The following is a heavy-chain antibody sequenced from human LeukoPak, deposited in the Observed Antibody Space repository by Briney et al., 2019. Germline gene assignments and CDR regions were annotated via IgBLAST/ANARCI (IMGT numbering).Heavy chain of an antibody. J-gene: IGHJ4*02. CDR1: GFTVSSKY. Sequence: GSLRLSCAASGFTVSSKYMSWIRQPPGKGLEWIGEINHSGSTNYNPSLKSRVTISVDTSKNQFSLKLSSVTAADTAVYYCARGRSDYYDSSGYYYGSWGQGTLVTVSS. D-gene: IGHD3-22*01. CDR2: INHSGST. CDR3: ARGRSDYYDSSGYYYGS. V-gene: IGHV4-34*01.